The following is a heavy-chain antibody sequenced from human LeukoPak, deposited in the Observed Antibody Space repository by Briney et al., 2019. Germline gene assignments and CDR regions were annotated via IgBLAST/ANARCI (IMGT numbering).Heavy chain of an antibody. Sequence: PSETLSLTCTVSGGSIRSSYYYWGWIRQPPGKGLEWIGSIYDSGSTNYNPSLKSRVTISVDKSKNLFSLKLNSVTAADTALYFCARRAAGTNLDYWGQGTLVTVSS. CDR3: ARRAAGTNLDY. CDR1: GGSIRSSYYY. D-gene: IGHD6-13*01. V-gene: IGHV4-39*07. J-gene: IGHJ4*02. CDR2: IYDSGST.